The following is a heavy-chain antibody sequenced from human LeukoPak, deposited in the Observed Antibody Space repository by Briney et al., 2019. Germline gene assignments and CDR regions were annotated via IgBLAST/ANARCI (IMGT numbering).Heavy chain of an antibody. V-gene: IGHV3-30*18. CDR3: AKSWFGELGRFDY. D-gene: IGHD3-10*01. J-gene: IGHJ4*02. Sequence: GGSLRLSCAASGFTFSSYGIHWVRQAPGKGLEWVAVISYDGSNKYYADSVKGRFTISRDNSKNTLYLQMNSLRAEDTAVYYCAKSWFGELGRFDYWGQGTLVTVSS. CDR1: GFTFSSYG. CDR2: ISYDGSNK.